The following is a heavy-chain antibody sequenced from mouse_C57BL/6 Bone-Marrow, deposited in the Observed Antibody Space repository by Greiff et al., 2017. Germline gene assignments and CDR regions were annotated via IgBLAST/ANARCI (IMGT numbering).Heavy chain of an antibody. CDR1: GYTFTSYW. Sequence: VQLQESGAELAKPGASVKLSCKASGYTFTSYWMHWVKQRPGQGLEWIGYINPSSGYTKYNQKFKDKATLTADKSSSTAYMQRSSLTYEDSAVYYCARESLLYGSSYGDAMDYWGQGTSVTVSS. CDR2: INPSSGYT. D-gene: IGHD1-1*01. CDR3: ARESLLYGSSYGDAMDY. J-gene: IGHJ4*01. V-gene: IGHV1-7*01.